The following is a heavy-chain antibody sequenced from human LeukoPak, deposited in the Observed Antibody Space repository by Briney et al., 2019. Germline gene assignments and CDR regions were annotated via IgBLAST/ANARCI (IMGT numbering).Heavy chain of an antibody. CDR2: ISWDGGST. V-gene: IGHV3-43*01. Sequence: GSLRLSCAASGFTFDDYTMHWVRQAPGKGLEWVSLISWDGGSTYYADSVKGRFTISRDNSKNSLYLQMNSLRTEDTALYYCAKDLGPRGNDAFDIWGQGTMVTVSS. J-gene: IGHJ3*02. CDR1: GFTFDDYT. CDR3: AKDLGPRGNDAFDI. D-gene: IGHD3-16*01.